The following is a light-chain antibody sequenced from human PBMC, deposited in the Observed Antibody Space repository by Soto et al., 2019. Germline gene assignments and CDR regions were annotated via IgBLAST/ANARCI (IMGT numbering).Light chain of an antibody. Sequence: VLTQSPATLSLSPGGRATLSCRASQSISIYLAWYQHKPCQAPRLLIYDASNRATGIPARFSGSGSGTDFTLTISSLQPEDVAVYYCQQRQNWPPLTFGGGTKVEIK. CDR3: QQRQNWPPLT. V-gene: IGKV3-11*01. CDR1: QSISIY. CDR2: DAS. J-gene: IGKJ4*01.